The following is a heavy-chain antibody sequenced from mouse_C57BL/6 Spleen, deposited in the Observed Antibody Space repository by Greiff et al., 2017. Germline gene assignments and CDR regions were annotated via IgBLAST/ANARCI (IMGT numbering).Heavy chain of an antibody. CDR1: GYTFTSYW. CDR3: ARRDLLLRFAY. CDR2: IDPSDSYT. J-gene: IGHJ3*01. Sequence: VQLQQSGAELVKPGASVKLSCKASGYTFTSYWMQWVKQRPGQGLEWIGEIDPSDSYTNYNQKFKGKATLTVATSSSTAYMQLSSLTSEDSAVYYCARRDLLLRFAYWGQGTLVTVSA. V-gene: IGHV1-50*01. D-gene: IGHD1-1*01.